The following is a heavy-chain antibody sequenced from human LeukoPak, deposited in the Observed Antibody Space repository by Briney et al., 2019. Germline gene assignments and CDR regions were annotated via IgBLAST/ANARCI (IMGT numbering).Heavy chain of an antibody. Sequence: ASVKVSCKASGYTFTCYDINWVRQATGQGLEWMGWMNPNSGNTGYAQKFQGRVTMTRNTSISTAYMELSSLRSEDTAVYYCARGRTGFGLAPVKYWGQGTLVTVSS. J-gene: IGHJ4*02. V-gene: IGHV1-8*01. D-gene: IGHD1-14*01. CDR3: ARGRTGFGLAPVKY. CDR2: MNPNSGNT. CDR1: GYTFTCYD.